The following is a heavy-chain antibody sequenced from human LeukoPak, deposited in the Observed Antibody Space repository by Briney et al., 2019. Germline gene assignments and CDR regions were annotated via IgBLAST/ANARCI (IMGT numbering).Heavy chain of an antibody. V-gene: IGHV4-4*02. CDR3: ARYWRGNDLYYNDY. CDR2: IYHSGST. CDR1: GGSISSSNL. Sequence: SGTLSLTCAVTGGSISSSNLWSWVRQPQGRGLEWIGEIYHSGSTSYNPSLKSRVTISVDKSKNQFSLKLSSVTAADTAVYFCARYWRGNDLYYNDYWGQGILVTVSS. D-gene: IGHD3-3*01. J-gene: IGHJ4*02.